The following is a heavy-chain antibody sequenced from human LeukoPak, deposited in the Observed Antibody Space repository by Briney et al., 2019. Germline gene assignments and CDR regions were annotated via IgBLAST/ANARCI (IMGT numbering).Heavy chain of an antibody. CDR2: ISSSGSTI. D-gene: IGHD6-13*01. CDR1: GFTFSDYY. V-gene: IGHV3-11*04. J-gene: IGHJ4*02. CDR3: ARDLVQQAYFDY. Sequence: PGGSLRLSCAASGFTFSDYYMSWIRQAPGKGLEWVSYISSSGSTIYYADSVKGRFTISRDNAENSLYLQMNSLRAEDTAVYYCARDLVQQAYFDYWGQGTLVTVSS.